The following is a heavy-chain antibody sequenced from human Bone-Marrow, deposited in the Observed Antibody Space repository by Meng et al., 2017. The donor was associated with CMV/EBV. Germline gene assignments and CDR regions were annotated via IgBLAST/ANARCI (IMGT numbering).Heavy chain of an antibody. CDR3: ARGVSGSYASHFDY. CDR2: INPNSGGT. Sequence: ASVKVSCKASGYTFTGYYMHWVRQAPGQGLEWMGWINPNSGGTNYAQKFQGRVTMTRDTSISTAYMELSRLRSDDTAVYYCARGVSGSYASHFDYWGQGTLVTVSS. D-gene: IGHD1-26*01. CDR1: GYTFTGYY. V-gene: IGHV1-2*02. J-gene: IGHJ4*02.